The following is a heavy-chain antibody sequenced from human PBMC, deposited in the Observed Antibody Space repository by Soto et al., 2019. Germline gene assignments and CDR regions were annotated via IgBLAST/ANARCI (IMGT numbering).Heavy chain of an antibody. V-gene: IGHV4-59*01. Sequence: SETLSLTCTVSGGSISSYYWSWIRQPPGKGLEWIGYIYYSGSTNYNPSLKSRVTISVDTSKNQFSLKLSSVTAADTAVYYCARSSSGWYYFDEWGQGTLVTVSS. CDR1: GGSISSYY. J-gene: IGHJ4*02. CDR2: IYYSGST. D-gene: IGHD6-19*01. CDR3: ARSSSGWYYFDE.